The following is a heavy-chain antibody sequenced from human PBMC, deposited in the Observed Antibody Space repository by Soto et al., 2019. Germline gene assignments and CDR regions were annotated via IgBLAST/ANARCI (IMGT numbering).Heavy chain of an antibody. J-gene: IGHJ6*02. D-gene: IGHD2-2*01. CDR2: IYYSGST. CDR1: GGSISSGGYY. V-gene: IGHV4-31*03. Sequence: SETLSLTCTVSGGSISSGGYYWSWIRQHPGKGLEWIGYIYYSGSTYYNPSLKSRVTISVDTSKNQFSLKLSSVTAADTAVYHCARDRAVVVPLDYYYGMDVWGQGTTVTVSS. CDR3: ARDRAVVVPLDYYYGMDV.